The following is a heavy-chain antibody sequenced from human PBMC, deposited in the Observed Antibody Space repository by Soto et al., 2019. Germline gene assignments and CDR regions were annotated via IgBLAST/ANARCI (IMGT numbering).Heavy chain of an antibody. D-gene: IGHD4-4*01. Sequence: GASVKVSCKASGYTFTSYDINWVRQATGQGLEWMGWMNPNSGNTGYAQKFQGRVTITRDTSASTAYMELSSLRSEDTAVYYCARDGRTTVTTWYYYGMDVWGQGTTVTVSS. CDR1: GYTFTSYD. J-gene: IGHJ6*02. CDR2: MNPNSGNT. CDR3: ARDGRTTVTTWYYYGMDV. V-gene: IGHV1-8*01.